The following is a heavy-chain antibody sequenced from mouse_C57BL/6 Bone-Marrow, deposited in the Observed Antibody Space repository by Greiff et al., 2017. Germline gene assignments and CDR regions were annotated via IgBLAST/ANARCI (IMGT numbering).Heavy chain of an antibody. J-gene: IGHJ1*03. Sequence: VQRVESGPGLVQPSQSLSITCTVSGFSLTSYGVHWVRQSPGKGLEWLGVIWRGGSTDYNAAFMSRLSITKDNSKSQVFFKMNSLQADDTAIYYSAKNPPHYFCSSYVGLWYFDVWGTGTTVTVSS. V-gene: IGHV2-5*01. CDR1: GFSLTSYG. CDR2: IWRGGST. CDR3: AKNPPHYFCSSYVGLWYFDV. D-gene: IGHD1-1*01.